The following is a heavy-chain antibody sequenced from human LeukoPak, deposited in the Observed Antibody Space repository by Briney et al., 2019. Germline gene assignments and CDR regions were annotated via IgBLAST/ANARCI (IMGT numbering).Heavy chain of an antibody. CDR1: GFTFSSYA. V-gene: IGHV3-23*01. CDR3: SKDRGYGLVVITYFDY. D-gene: IGHD3-22*01. CDR2: ISGSGGST. J-gene: IGHJ4*02. Sequence: PGGSLRLSCAASGFTFSSYAMSWVRQAPGKGLEWVSGISGSGGSTDYAESVKGRFTISRDNSKNTLYLQLNSLRAEDTAVYYCSKDRGYGLVVITYFDYWGQGTLVTVSS.